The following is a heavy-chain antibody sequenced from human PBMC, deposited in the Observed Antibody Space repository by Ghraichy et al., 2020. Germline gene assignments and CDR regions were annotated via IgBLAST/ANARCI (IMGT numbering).Heavy chain of an antibody. CDR1: GGTFSSYA. J-gene: IGHJ5*02. Sequence: SVKVSCKASGGTFSSYAISWVRQAPGQGLEWMGGIIPIFGTANYAQKFQGRVTITADKSTSTAYMELSSLRSEDTAVYYCARDHGERIAASTWGQGTLVTVSS. V-gene: IGHV1-69*06. CDR3: ARDHGERIAAST. D-gene: IGHD6-6*01. CDR2: IIPIFGTA.